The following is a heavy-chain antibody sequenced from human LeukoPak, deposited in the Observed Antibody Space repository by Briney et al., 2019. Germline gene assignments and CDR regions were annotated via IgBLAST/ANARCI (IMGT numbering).Heavy chain of an antibody. D-gene: IGHD3-16*01. V-gene: IGHV3-30*02. CDR3: ARRGDYDYVWGSLPGAFDI. Sequence: GGSLRLSCVSSGFIFTSHGMQWVRQAPGKGLEWVAVIGHDGSNQNYADSVKGRFTISRDNSKNTLYLQMNSLRAEDTAVYYCARRGDYDYVWGSLPGAFDIWGQGTMVTVSS. CDR2: IGHDGSNQ. J-gene: IGHJ3*02. CDR1: GFIFTSHG.